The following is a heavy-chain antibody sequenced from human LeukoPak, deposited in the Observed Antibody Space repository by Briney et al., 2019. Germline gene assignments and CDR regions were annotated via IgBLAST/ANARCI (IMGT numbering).Heavy chain of an antibody. J-gene: IGHJ5*02. D-gene: IGHD3-22*01. CDR2: IYSGGST. CDR1: GFTVSSNY. CDR3: ARDYYDSSGYYYGSRVNSS. Sequence: GGSLRLSCGASGFTVSSNYMSWVRQAPGKGLEWVSVIYSGGSTYYADSVKGRFTISRDNAKNSLYLQMNSLRAEDTAVYYCARDYYDSSGYYYGSRVNSSWGQGTLVTVSS. V-gene: IGHV3-66*01.